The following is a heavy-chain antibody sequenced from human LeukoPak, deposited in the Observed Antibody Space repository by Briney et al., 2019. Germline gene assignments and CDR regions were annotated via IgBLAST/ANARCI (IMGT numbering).Heavy chain of an antibody. J-gene: IGHJ4*02. CDR2: INHSGST. V-gene: IGHV4-34*01. D-gene: IGHD2/OR15-2a*01. CDR3: ARGSWNIVARHTHFDY. CDR1: GGSFSGYY. Sequence: PSETLSLTCAVYGGSFSGYYWSWIRQPPGKGLEWIGEINHSGSTNYNPSLKSRVTISVDTSKNQFSLKLSSVTAADTAVYYCARGSWNIVARHTHFDYWGQGTLVTVSS.